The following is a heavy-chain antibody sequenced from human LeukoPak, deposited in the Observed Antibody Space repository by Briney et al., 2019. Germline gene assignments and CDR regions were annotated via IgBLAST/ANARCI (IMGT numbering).Heavy chain of an antibody. CDR2: IYYSGST. J-gene: IGHJ4*02. D-gene: IGHD3-9*01. Sequence: PSETLSLTCTVSGGSISSYYWSWIRQPPGKGLEWIGYIYYSGSTNYNPSLKSRVTISVDTSKNQFSLKLSSVTAADTAVYYCARAYDILTGYHPHFDYWGQGTLVTVSS. V-gene: IGHV4-59*01. CDR1: GGSISSYY. CDR3: ARAYDILTGYHPHFDY.